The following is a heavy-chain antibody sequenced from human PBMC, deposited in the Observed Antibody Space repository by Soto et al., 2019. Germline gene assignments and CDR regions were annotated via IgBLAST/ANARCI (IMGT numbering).Heavy chain of an antibody. Sequence: PSETLSLTCTVSGGSISSGGYYWSWIRQHPGKGLEWIGYIYYSGSTYYNPSLKSRVTISVDTSKNQFSLKLSSVTAADTAVYYCARGWYGMGYSGYDGYGMDVWGQGTTVTVSS. CDR1: GGSISSGGYY. CDR2: IYYSGST. CDR3: ARGWYGMGYSGYDGYGMDV. J-gene: IGHJ6*02. D-gene: IGHD5-12*01. V-gene: IGHV4-31*03.